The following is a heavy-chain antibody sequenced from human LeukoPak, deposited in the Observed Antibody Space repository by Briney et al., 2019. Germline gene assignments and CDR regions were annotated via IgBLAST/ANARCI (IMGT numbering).Heavy chain of an antibody. CDR2: INSAGSST. CDR3: AKDPVTLTPPYYFRL. CDR1: GFTFSSYW. J-gene: IGHJ4*02. V-gene: IGHV3-74*01. D-gene: IGHD4-23*01. Sequence: GGSLRLSCAASGFTFSSYWMSWIRQAPGKGLVWVERINSAGSSTSYADSEKGRFTISRENDKNTLYLQMNSPSADDTAVYYCAKDPVTLTPPYYFRLWRQGTGDRVPS.